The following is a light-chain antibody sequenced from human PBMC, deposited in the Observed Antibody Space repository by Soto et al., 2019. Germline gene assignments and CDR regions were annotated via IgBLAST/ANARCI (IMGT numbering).Light chain of an antibody. J-gene: IGKJ4*01. V-gene: IGKV3-15*01. Sequence: EIVMTQSPATLSVSPGEGATLSCKASQNGYNNLAWYQQRPGQPPRLLIYDVSTRATGISARFSGSGYGTEFTLTISSLQSEDFAVYFCQQCRNWPLTFGGGTKVEIK. CDR1: QNGYNN. CDR2: DVS. CDR3: QQCRNWPLT.